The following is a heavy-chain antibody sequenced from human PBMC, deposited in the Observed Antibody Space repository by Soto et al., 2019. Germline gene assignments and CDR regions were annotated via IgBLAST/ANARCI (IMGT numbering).Heavy chain of an antibody. J-gene: IGHJ5*02. D-gene: IGHD3-22*01. Sequence: QVQLVQSGAEVKKPGSSVKVSCKASGGTFSSYAISWVRQAPGQGLEWMGGIIPIFGTANYAQKFQGRVTITADESTSTAYMELSSLRSEDTAVYYCARHRRGSGYHYVFDWFDPWGQGTLVTVSS. CDR3: ARHRRGSGYHYVFDWFDP. CDR1: GGTFSSYA. V-gene: IGHV1-69*01. CDR2: IIPIFGTA.